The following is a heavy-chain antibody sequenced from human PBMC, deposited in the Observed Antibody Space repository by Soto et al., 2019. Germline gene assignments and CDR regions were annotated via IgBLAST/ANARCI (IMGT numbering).Heavy chain of an antibody. CDR1: GFTFSNAW. V-gene: IGHV3-15*07. CDR2: IKSKTDGGTT. CDR3: TTSYYYGSGYHAFDI. D-gene: IGHD3-10*01. J-gene: IGHJ3*02. Sequence: GGSLRLSCAASGFTFSNAWMNWVRQAPGKGLEWVGRIKSKTDGGTTDYAAPVKGRFTISRDDSKNTLYLQMNSLKTEDTAVYYCTTSYYYGSGYHAFDIWGQGTMVTVSS.